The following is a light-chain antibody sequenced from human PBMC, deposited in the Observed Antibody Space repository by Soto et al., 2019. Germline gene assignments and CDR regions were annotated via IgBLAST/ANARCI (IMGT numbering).Light chain of an antibody. CDR3: QQRSDWPWT. J-gene: IGKJ1*01. CDR1: ESVTNY. CDR2: DVS. V-gene: IGKV3-11*01. Sequence: EVVMRQSLATLSLSPGKRGTLSCRASESVTNYLAWYQQKPGQAPRLLVYDVSNRATGIPARFSGGGSGTDFTLTISNLEPEDFAVYYCQQRSDWPWTFGQGTKV.